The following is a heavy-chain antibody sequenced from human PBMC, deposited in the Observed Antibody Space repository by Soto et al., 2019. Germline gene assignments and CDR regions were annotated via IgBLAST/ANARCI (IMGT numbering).Heavy chain of an antibody. CDR2: IYYSGST. CDR1: GFTLSRSIYS. D-gene: IGHD6-13*01. J-gene: IGHJ4*02. CDR3: ARFGSTWYDY. Sequence: SETLSLTRPCSGFTLSRSIYSWPWIRQPPGKGLGWIGSIYYSGSTYYNPSLKSRVTIAVDTSKNQFSLKLSSVTAADTAVYYCARFGSTWYDYWGQGSLVTVSS. V-gene: IGHV4-39*01.